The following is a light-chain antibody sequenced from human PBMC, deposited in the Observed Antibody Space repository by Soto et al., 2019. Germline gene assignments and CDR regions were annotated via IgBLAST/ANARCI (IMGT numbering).Light chain of an antibody. CDR3: QQRSNWPPT. Sequence: VVLTQSPGTLSLSPGERATLSCRASQSVPGSHLAWYQQKPGQAPRLLLYGASTRATGIPVRFSGSGFGTDFTLTISSLEAEDSAVYYCQQRSNWPPTFGGGTKVDI. V-gene: IGKV3-11*01. CDR2: GAS. J-gene: IGKJ4*01. CDR1: QSVPGSH.